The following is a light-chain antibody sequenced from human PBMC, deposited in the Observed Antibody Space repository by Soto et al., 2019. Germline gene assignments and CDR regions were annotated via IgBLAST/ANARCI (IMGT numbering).Light chain of an antibody. CDR3: SAWDDSLNGFLV. J-gene: IGLJ1*01. Sequence: QSVLTQPPSTSGTPGQRVTISCSGSSSNIGSNAVTWYQQLPGTAPQLLIYDDNERPSGVPDRCSGSKSGTSASLAIRGLQSEDEADYYCSAWDDSLNGFLVFGTGTKLTVL. CDR2: DDN. CDR1: SSNIGSNA. V-gene: IGLV1-44*01.